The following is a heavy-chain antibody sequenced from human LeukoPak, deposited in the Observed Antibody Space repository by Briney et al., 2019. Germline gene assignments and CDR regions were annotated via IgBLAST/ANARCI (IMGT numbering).Heavy chain of an antibody. J-gene: IGHJ5*02. D-gene: IGHD2-2*01. V-gene: IGHV1-69*13. CDR2: IIPIFGTA. Sequence: SVKVSCKASGGTFSSYAISWVRQAPGQGLEWMGGIIPIFGTANYAQKFQGRVTITADESTSTAYKELSSLRSEDTAVYYCARDEEVVPAAIPVTWFDPWGQGTLVTVSS. CDR1: GGTFSSYA. CDR3: ARDEEVVPAAIPVTWFDP.